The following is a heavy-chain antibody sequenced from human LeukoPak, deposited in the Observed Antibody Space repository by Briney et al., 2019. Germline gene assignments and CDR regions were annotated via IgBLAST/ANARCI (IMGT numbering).Heavy chain of an antibody. Sequence: GASLQISCEACGSIFPNYWIAWVRQLPGKGLEWMGIIYPGDSDTRYNPSFEGYVTVSADKSISTAYLQWSRLKASDTGMYYCARHRYCSGGSCYPQSQEWFDPWGQGTLVTVPS. V-gene: IGHV5-51*01. CDR1: GSIFPNYW. CDR2: IYPGDSDT. J-gene: IGHJ5*02. D-gene: IGHD2-15*01. CDR3: ARHRYCSGGSCYPQSQEWFDP.